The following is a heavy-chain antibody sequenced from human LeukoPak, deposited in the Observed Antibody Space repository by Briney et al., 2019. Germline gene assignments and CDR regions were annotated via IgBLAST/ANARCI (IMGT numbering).Heavy chain of an antibody. J-gene: IGHJ4*02. D-gene: IGHD2-21*02. CDR3: AKGQGCGDGCYMFEH. CDR1: GFTFSSTS. Sequence: PGGALRLSCAASGFTFSSTSMSWVRRAPGKGLEWVAVTVGGGDGTYYADSVKGRFTISRDNSNNTLYLQMNSLRAEATAVYYCAKGQGCGDGCYMFEHWGQGMLVTVSS. V-gene: IGHV3-23*01. CDR2: TVGGGDGT.